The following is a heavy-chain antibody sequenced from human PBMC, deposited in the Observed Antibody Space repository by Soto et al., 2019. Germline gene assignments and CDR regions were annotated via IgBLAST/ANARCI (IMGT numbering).Heavy chain of an antibody. Sequence: QVQLQESGPGLVKPSQTLSLICTVSGGSISSGGYYWSWIRQHPEKGLEWIGYIYYSGSTSYNPSLKGRCTMAVDTSKNQFSLNLSSVTAADTAVYYCVRDARVRGVDVWGHGTTVSVSS. J-gene: IGHJ6*02. D-gene: IGHD3-10*01. V-gene: IGHV4-31*03. CDR2: IYYSGST. CDR3: VRDARVRGVDV. CDR1: GGSISSGGYY.